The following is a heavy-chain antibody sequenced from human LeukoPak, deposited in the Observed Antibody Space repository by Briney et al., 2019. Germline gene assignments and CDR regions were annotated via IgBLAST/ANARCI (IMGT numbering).Heavy chain of an antibody. CDR1: GFTFSDHY. CDR3: AKDPVAAPSDY. CDR2: ISGSGGST. V-gene: IGHV3-23*01. J-gene: IGHJ4*02. Sequence: PGGSLRLSCAASGFTFSDHYMDWVRQAPGKGLEWVSVISGSGGSTYYADSVKGRFTISRDNSKNTLYLQMNSLRAEDTAVYYCAKDPVAAPSDYWGQGTLVTVSS. D-gene: IGHD6-19*01.